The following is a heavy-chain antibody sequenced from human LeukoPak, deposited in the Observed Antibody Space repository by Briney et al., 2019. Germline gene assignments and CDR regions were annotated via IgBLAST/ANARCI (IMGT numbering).Heavy chain of an antibody. CDR1: GFTFSSYS. Sequence: GGSLRLSCAAPGFTFSSYSMNWVRQAPGKGLEWVSSISSSSSYIYYADSVKGRFTISRDNAKNSLYLQMNSLRAEDTAVYYCARASPQYCSSTSCYVPDPPYYYYGMDVWGQGTTVTVSS. J-gene: IGHJ6*02. V-gene: IGHV3-21*01. CDR2: ISSSSSYI. CDR3: ARASPQYCSSTSCYVPDPPYYYYGMDV. D-gene: IGHD2-2*01.